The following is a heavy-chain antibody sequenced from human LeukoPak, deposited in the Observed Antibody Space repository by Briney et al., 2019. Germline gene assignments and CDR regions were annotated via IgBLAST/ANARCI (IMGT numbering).Heavy chain of an antibody. J-gene: IGHJ4*02. Sequence: GGSLRLSCTASGFSFSTYGMHWVRQAPGKGLEWVAVIRYDGGNKNYGDSVKGRFTISRDNSKNTLYLQMNTLRAEDTAVYYCARSYSSAWYVPFDHWGQGTLVTVSS. V-gene: IGHV3-30*02. CDR2: IRYDGGNK. CDR3: ARSYSSAWYVPFDH. D-gene: IGHD6-19*01. CDR1: GFSFSTYG.